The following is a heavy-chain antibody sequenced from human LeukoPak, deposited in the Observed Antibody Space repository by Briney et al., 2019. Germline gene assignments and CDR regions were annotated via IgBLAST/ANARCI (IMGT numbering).Heavy chain of an antibody. D-gene: IGHD2-2*01. CDR2: ISSSGSTI. V-gene: IGHV3-11*04. J-gene: IGHJ3*02. Sequence: PGGSLRLSCAASGFTFSDYYMSWIRQAPGKGLEWVSYISSSGSTIYYADSVKGRFTISRDNAKNTLYLQMNSLRDEDTAIYYCAKEGGDIVVLQEAHAFDIWGQGTLVTVSS. CDR3: AKEGGDIVVLQEAHAFDI. CDR1: GFTFSDYY.